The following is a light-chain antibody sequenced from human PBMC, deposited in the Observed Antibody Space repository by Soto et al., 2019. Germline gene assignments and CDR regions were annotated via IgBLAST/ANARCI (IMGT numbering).Light chain of an antibody. Sequence: QSALTQPASVSGSPGQSITISCTGTSSDVGPYNYVSWYQQHPGKAPKLMIYEVSNRPSGVSTRFSGSKSGNTASLTISGLQAEDDADYYCSSYTSSSTLDVFGTGTKLTVL. V-gene: IGLV2-14*01. CDR2: EVS. CDR1: SSDVGPYNY. CDR3: SSYTSSSTLDV. J-gene: IGLJ1*01.